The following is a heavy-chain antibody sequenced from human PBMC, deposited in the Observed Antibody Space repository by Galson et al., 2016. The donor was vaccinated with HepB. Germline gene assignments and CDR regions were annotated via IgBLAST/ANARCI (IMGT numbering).Heavy chain of an antibody. CDR2: ISWNSGRI. D-gene: IGHD5-24*01. V-gene: IGHV3-9*01. Sequence: SLRLSCAASGFTFDDYGMHWVRQAPGKGLEWVSGISWNSGRIGYADSVKGRFTISRDNAKNSLYLQMNSLRAEDTALYYCAKDKWASAMADFDYWGQGTLVTVSS. CDR3: AKDKWASAMADFDY. J-gene: IGHJ4*02. CDR1: GFTFDDYG.